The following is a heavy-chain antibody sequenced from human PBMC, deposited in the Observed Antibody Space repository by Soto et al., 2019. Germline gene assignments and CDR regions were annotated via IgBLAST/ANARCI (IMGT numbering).Heavy chain of an antibody. D-gene: IGHD4-17*01. CDR2: ISSNGGST. Sequence: EVQLVESGGGLVQPGGSLRLSCAASGFTFSSYAMHWVRQAPGKGLEYVSAISSNGGSTYYANSVKGRFTISRDNSKNTLYLQMGSLRAEDMAVYYCARDPRRDYGDKGDYWGQGTLVTVSS. CDR1: GFTFSSYA. CDR3: ARDPRRDYGDKGDY. V-gene: IGHV3-64*01. J-gene: IGHJ4*02.